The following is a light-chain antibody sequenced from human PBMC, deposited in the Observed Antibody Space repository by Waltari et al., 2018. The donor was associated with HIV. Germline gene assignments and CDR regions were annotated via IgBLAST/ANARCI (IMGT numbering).Light chain of an antibody. J-gene: IGLJ2*01. CDR2: DVS. Sequence: QSALTQPASVSGSPGQSITLSCPGASSDVGRYNYAPWYQHHPGKAPKRIIYDVSNRPSGVSNRFSGSKSGTTASLTISGLQAEDEADYYCSSYTSSRTVVFGGGTKLTVL. CDR1: SSDVGRYNY. V-gene: IGLV2-14*03. CDR3: SSYTSSRTVV.